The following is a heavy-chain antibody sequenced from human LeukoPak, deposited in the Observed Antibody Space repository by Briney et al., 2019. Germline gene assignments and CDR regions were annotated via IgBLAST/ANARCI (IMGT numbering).Heavy chain of an antibody. J-gene: IGHJ3*02. D-gene: IGHD3-10*01. V-gene: IGHV3-7*05. CDR1: GFTFSNYW. CDR3: ARKGGSKVRGVIMDAFDM. Sequence: GGSLRLSCAVSGFTFSNYWMSWVRQGPGEGLEWVANINQDGSEKYYVDSVKGRFTISRDNAKNSLYLQMNSLRAEDTAVYYCARKGGSKVRGVIMDAFDMWGQGTMVTVSS. CDR2: INQDGSEK.